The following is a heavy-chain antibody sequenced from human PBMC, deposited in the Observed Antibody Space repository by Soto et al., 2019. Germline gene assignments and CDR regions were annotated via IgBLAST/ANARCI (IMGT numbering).Heavy chain of an antibody. CDR1: GGTFSSYA. Sequence: SVKVSCKASGGTFSSYAISWVRQAPGQGLEWMGGIIPIFGTANYAQKFQGRVTITADESTSTAYMELSSLRSEDTAVYYCARDGYCSGGSCFLYYFDYWGQGTLVTVSS. D-gene: IGHD2-15*01. V-gene: IGHV1-69*13. J-gene: IGHJ4*02. CDR2: IIPIFGTA. CDR3: ARDGYCSGGSCFLYYFDY.